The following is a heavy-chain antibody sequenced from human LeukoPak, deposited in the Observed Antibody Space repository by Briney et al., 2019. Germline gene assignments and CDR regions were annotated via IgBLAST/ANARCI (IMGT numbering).Heavy chain of an antibody. J-gene: IGHJ6*03. CDR1: GGSISSSSYY. CDR2: IYYSGST. Sequence: SETLSLTCTVSGGSISSSSYYWGWIRQPPGKGLEWIGSIYYSGSTYYNPSLESRVTISVDTSKNQFSLKLSSVTAAVTAVYYCAPIAAAGRGYYYYYMDVWGKGTTVTVSS. V-gene: IGHV4-39*01. CDR3: APIAAAGRGYYYYYMDV. D-gene: IGHD6-13*01.